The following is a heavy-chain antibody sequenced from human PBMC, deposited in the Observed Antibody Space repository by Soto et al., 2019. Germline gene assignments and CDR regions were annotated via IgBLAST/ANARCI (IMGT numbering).Heavy chain of an antibody. J-gene: IGHJ6*03. CDR1: GFTFSSYG. CDR2: IWYDGSNK. CDR3: ARDSVEIFGVVTTPYYYYMDV. V-gene: IGHV3-33*01. D-gene: IGHD3-3*01. Sequence: VGSLRLSCAASGFTFSSYGMHWVRQAPGKGLEWVAVIWYDGSNKYYADSVKGRFTISRDNSKNTLYLQMNSLRAEDTAVYYCARDSVEIFGVVTTPYYYYMDVWGKGTTVTVSS.